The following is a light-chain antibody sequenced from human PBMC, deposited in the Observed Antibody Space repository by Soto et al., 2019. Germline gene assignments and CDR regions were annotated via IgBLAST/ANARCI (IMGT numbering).Light chain of an antibody. Sequence: EIVMTQSPATLSVSPGERATLSCRASQSVGNNLGWYQQKPGQAPRLLIYDASTRATGIPARFSGSGSGTEFTLTISSLQPEDFAVYYCQQYNNWPPLTFGGGTKVEIK. CDR1: QSVGNN. CDR3: QQYNNWPPLT. CDR2: DAS. J-gene: IGKJ4*01. V-gene: IGKV3-15*01.